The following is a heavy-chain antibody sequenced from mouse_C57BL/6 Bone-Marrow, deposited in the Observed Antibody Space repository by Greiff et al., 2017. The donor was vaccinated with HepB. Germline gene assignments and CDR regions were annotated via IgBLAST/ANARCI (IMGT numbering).Heavy chain of an antibody. V-gene: IGHV10-1*01. Sequence: EVQRVESGGGLVQPKGSLKLSCAASGFSFNTYAMNWVRQAPGKGLEWVARIRSKSNNYATYYADSVKDRFTISRDDSESMLYLQMNNLKTEDTAMYYCVRLNYYGSYYYAMDYWGQGTSVTVSS. CDR1: GFSFNTYA. CDR3: VRLNYYGSYYYAMDY. J-gene: IGHJ4*01. D-gene: IGHD1-1*01. CDR2: IRSKSNNYAT.